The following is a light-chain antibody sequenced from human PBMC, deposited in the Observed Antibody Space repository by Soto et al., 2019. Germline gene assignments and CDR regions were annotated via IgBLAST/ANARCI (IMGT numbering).Light chain of an antibody. Sequence: DYHVTQSPSTLSASVGDRVTITCRASQNIYTWLAWYQQKPGIAPKLLIHKASTLESGVPSRFSGSGYGTEFTLTISGLQPEDFATYYCQQSYSTPLTFGQGTRLEIK. CDR2: KAS. J-gene: IGKJ5*01. CDR1: QNIYTW. V-gene: IGKV1-5*03. CDR3: QQSYSTPLT.